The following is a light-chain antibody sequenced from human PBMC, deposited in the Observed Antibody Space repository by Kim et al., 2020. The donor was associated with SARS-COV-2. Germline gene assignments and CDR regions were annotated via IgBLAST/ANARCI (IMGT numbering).Light chain of an antibody. CDR3: QQRDNWPIT. CDR2: DAS. J-gene: IGKJ5*01. V-gene: IGKV3-11*01. Sequence: LSPGERATLPCRASRTITTYLAWYQQKPGQAPRLLIYDASNRATGIPARFSGSGSGTDFTLTISSLEPEDFAVYYCQQRDNWPITFGQGTRLEIK. CDR1: RTITTY.